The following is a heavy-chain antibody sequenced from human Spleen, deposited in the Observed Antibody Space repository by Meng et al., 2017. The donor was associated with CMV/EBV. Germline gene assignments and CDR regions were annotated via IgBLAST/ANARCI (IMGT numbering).Heavy chain of an antibody. CDR3: ARGSGSYYMAPTV. CDR1: GYIFTGYY. J-gene: IGHJ4*02. Sequence: SVKVSCKASGYIFTGYYMHWVRQAPGQGLEWMGWINPDGGGTNYAQKFQGRVSMTRDTSISTAYMELSRLRSDDTAVYYCARGSGSYYMAPTVWGQGTLVTVSS. CDR2: INPDGGGT. V-gene: IGHV1-2*02. D-gene: IGHD1-26*01.